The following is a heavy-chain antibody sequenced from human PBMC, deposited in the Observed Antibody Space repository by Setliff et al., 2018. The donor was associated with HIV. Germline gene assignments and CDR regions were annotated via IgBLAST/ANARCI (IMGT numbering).Heavy chain of an antibody. D-gene: IGHD2-21*01. CDR2: IIPIFGTA. CDR1: GGTFSSYA. Sequence: GASVKVSCKASGGTFSSYAISWVRQAPGQGLEWMGGIIPIFGTANYAQKFQGRVTITTDESTRTVYMELSSLTSEDTAIYYCARDHQTMLWLDYWGQGTLVTVSS. CDR3: ARDHQTMLWLDY. J-gene: IGHJ4*02. V-gene: IGHV1-69*05.